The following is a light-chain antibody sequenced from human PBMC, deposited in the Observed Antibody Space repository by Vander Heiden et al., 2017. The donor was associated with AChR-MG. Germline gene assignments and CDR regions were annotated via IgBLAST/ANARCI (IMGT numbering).Light chain of an antibody. CDR1: SSNIGRNT. V-gene: IGLV1-44*01. Sequence: QSVLTQPPSASGTPGQRVTISCSRSSSNIGRNTVNWYQQLPRTAPNLLFYSNKQRPSGVPDRFSGSKSGTSASLAISGLQSEDEADYYCAAWDDSLNGPVFGGGTKLTVL. CDR3: AAWDDSLNGPV. J-gene: IGLJ3*02. CDR2: SNK.